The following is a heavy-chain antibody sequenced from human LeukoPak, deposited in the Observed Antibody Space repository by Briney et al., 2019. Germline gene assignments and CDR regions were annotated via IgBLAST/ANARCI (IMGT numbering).Heavy chain of an antibody. Sequence: ASVKVSCKASGYTFTDHYMHWVRQAPGQGLEWMGWINPNSGGTNYAQKFQGRVTMTRDTSISTAYMELSRLRSDDTAVYYCARAGGSGWLYYFDYWGQGTLVTVSS. J-gene: IGHJ4*02. V-gene: IGHV1-2*02. CDR3: ARAGGSGWLYYFDY. D-gene: IGHD6-19*01. CDR2: INPNSGGT. CDR1: GYTFTDHY.